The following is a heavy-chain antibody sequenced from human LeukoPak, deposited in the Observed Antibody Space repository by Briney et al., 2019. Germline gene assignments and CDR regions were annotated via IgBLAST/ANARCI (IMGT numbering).Heavy chain of an antibody. CDR2: INPSGGST. J-gene: IGHJ4*02. CDR3: ARDGGPSGHCTGGSCYSYYFDY. Sequence: ASVKVSCKASGYTFTSYYMHWVRQAPGQGLEWMGIINPSGGSTSYAQKFQGRVTMTRDTSTSTVYMELSSLRSEDTAVYYCARDGGPSGHCTGGSCYSYYFDYWGQGTLVTVSS. V-gene: IGHV1-46*01. D-gene: IGHD2-15*01. CDR1: GYTFTSYY.